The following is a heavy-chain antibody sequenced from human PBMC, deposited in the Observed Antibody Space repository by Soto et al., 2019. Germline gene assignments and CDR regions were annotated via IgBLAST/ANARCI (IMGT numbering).Heavy chain of an antibody. Sequence: GASVKVSCKVSGYTLTELSMHWVRQAPGKGLEWMGGFDPEDGETIYAQKFQGRVTITADESTSTAYMELSSLRSEDTAVYYCASRTIFGVVILDGMDVWGQGTTVTVSS. CDR2: FDPEDGET. V-gene: IGHV1-24*01. D-gene: IGHD3-3*01. CDR3: ASRTIFGVVILDGMDV. CDR1: GYTLTELS. J-gene: IGHJ6*02.